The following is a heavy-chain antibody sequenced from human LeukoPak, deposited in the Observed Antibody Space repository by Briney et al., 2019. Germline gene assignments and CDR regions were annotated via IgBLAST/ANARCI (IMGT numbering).Heavy chain of an antibody. D-gene: IGHD3-22*01. V-gene: IGHV4-59*01. CDR1: GGSISSYY. CDR3: AREASNYYDSSGYFY. CDR2: IYYSGST. J-gene: IGHJ4*02. Sequence: SETLSLTCTVSGGSISSYYWSWIRQPPGKGLEWIGYIYYSGSTNYNPSLKSRVTISVDTSKNQFSLKLSSVTAADTAVYYCAREASNYYDSSGYFYWGQGTLVTVSS.